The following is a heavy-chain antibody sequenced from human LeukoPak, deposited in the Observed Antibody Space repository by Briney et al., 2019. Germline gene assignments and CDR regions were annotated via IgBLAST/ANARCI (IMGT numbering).Heavy chain of an antibody. Sequence: ASVKVSCKASGYTFTSYYMHWVRQAPGQGLEWMGIINPSGGSTSYAQKFQGRVTMTRDTSISTAYMELSRLRSDDTAVYYCARVSTMIVIDYWGQGTLVTVSS. CDR2: INPSGGST. CDR1: GYTFTSYY. J-gene: IGHJ4*02. V-gene: IGHV1-46*01. CDR3: ARVSTMIVIDY. D-gene: IGHD3-22*01.